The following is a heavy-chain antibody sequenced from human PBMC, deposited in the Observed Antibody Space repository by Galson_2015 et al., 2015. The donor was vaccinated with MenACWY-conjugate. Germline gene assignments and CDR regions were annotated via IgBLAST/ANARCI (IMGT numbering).Heavy chain of an antibody. CDR2: SYSSENT. Sequence: SETLSLTCLVSGGSMSTYGWSWLRQPPGKGLEWIGYSYSSENTDRNHNPSLKSRVTISIDTSKNQFSLKMTSVTAADTAIYYCARDNWGSIDSWGQGTLVTVSS. J-gene: IGHJ4*02. D-gene: IGHD7-27*01. CDR1: GGSMSTYG. CDR3: ARDNWGSIDS. V-gene: IGHV4-59*01.